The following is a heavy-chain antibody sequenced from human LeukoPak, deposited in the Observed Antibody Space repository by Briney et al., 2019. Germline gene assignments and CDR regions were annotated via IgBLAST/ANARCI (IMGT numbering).Heavy chain of an antibody. V-gene: IGHV5-51*01. CDR2: IHPGDSDT. J-gene: IGHJ5*02. CDR1: GYSFTSYW. Sequence: GESLKISCKGSGYSFTSYWIGWVRQMPGKGLEWMGIIHPGDSDTRYSPSFQGQVTISADKSISTAYLQWSSLKASDTAMYYCARLSGYCSGGSCYSNNWFDPWGQGTLVTVSS. CDR3: ARLSGYCSGGSCYSNNWFDP. D-gene: IGHD2-15*01.